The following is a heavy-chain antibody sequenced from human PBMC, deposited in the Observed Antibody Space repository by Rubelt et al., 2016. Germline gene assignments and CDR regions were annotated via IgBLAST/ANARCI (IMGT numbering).Heavy chain of an antibody. D-gene: IGHD2-15*01. CDR3: ARDGVVVVAATRSLTWFDP. J-gene: IGHJ5*02. CDR1: GGSISSSSYY. V-gene: IGHV4-39*07. Sequence: QLQLQESGPGLVKPSETLSLTCTVSGGSISSSSYYWGWIRQPPGKGLEWIGSIYYSGSTYYNPSLKSRVTISVDTSKNQFSRKLSSGTAAVTAVYYCARDGVVVVAATRSLTWFDPWGQGTLVTVSS. CDR2: IYYSGST.